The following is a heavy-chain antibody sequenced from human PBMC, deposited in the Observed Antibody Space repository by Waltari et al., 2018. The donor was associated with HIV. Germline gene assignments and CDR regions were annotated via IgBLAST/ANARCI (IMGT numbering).Heavy chain of an antibody. Sequence: EVQLVESGGGLVKPGGSLRLSCTASGLTFSTDPMHWVRQAPGKGLEWVSSISSCTSYIYYADSVTGRFTVSRDNAKNSLFLQMNSLRADDTAVYYCARQQLGSGALDLWGQGTLVTVSS. CDR1: GLTFSTDP. J-gene: IGHJ4*02. V-gene: IGHV3-21*02. CDR2: ISSCTSYI. D-gene: IGHD3-10*02. CDR3: ARQQLGSGALDL.